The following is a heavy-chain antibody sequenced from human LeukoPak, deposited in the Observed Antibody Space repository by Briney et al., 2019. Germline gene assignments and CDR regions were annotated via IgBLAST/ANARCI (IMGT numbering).Heavy chain of an antibody. CDR1: GGSISSYY. Sequence: PSETLSLTCTVSGGSISSYYWSWIRQPPGKGLGWIGYIYTSGSTNYNPPLKSRVTRSVDTSKNQFSLKLSYVTAADTAVYYCARRRTGTDGSDAFDIRGQGTMVTVSS. J-gene: IGHJ3*02. D-gene: IGHD1-1*01. CDR2: IYTSGST. V-gene: IGHV4-4*09. CDR3: ARRRTGTDGSDAFDI.